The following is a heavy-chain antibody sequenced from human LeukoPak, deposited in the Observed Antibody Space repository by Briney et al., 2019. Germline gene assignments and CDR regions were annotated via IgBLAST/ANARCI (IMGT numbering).Heavy chain of an antibody. CDR3: ARVMGIAAAAPDY. CDR1: GGSFSGYY. Sequence: PSETLSLTCAVYGGSFSGYYWSWIRQPPGKGLEWIGEINHSGSTNYNPSLKSRVTISVDTSKNQFSLKLSSVTAADTAVYYCARVMGIAAAAPDYWGQGTLVTVSS. J-gene: IGHJ4*02. V-gene: IGHV4-34*01. D-gene: IGHD6-13*01. CDR2: INHSGST.